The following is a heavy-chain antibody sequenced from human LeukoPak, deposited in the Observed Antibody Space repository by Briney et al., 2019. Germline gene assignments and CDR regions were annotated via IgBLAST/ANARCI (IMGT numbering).Heavy chain of an antibody. CDR1: GFTFSSYA. D-gene: IGHD6-6*01. V-gene: IGHV3-23*01. Sequence: GGSLRLSCSASGFTFSSYAMSWVRQAPGKGLEWVSAISGSGDSTYYADSVKGRFTISRDNPKNTLYLQLNSISGEDTAVYYCAIVSFGIGARYWGQGTLVTVSS. CDR2: ISGSGDST. J-gene: IGHJ4*02. CDR3: AIVSFGIGARY.